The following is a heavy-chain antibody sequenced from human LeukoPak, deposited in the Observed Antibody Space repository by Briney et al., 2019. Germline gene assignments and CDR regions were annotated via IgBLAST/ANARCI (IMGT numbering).Heavy chain of an antibody. CDR3: ARTPRGDFWSGYYPDY. J-gene: IGHJ4*02. CDR1: GYTFTSYA. Sequence: ASVKVSCKASGYTFTSYAMNWVRQAPGQGLEWMGWINTNTGNPTYAQGFTGRFVFSLDTSVSTAYLQISSLKAEDTAVYYCARTPRGDFWSGYYPDYWGQGTLVTVSS. D-gene: IGHD3-3*01. CDR2: INTNTGNP. V-gene: IGHV7-4-1*02.